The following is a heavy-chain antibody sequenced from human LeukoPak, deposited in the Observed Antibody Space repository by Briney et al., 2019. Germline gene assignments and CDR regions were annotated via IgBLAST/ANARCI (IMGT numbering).Heavy chain of an antibody. Sequence: GGSLRLSCVASGFTFDDYAMHWVRQAPGKGLEWVSGISWNSGSIGYADSVKGRFTISRDNSKNTLYLQMNSLRAEDTAVYYCARDRAQNYYDSSGYYGYWGQGTLVTVSS. CDR1: GFTFDDYA. D-gene: IGHD3-22*01. CDR3: ARDRAQNYYDSSGYYGY. CDR2: ISWNSGSI. J-gene: IGHJ4*02. V-gene: IGHV3-9*01.